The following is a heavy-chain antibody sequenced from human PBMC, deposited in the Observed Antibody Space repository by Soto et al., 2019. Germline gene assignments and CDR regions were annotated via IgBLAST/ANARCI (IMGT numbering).Heavy chain of an antibody. CDR3: ARHIGPHSRYSSSWYGDY. V-gene: IGHV4-39*01. CDR2: IYYSGSI. Sequence: TLSLTCTVSGGSISSSSYYWGWIRQPPGKGLEWIGSIYYSGSIYYNPSLKSRVTISVDTSKNQFSLKLSSVTAADTAVYYCARHIGPHSRYSSSWYGDYWGQGTLVTVSS. J-gene: IGHJ4*02. D-gene: IGHD6-13*01. CDR1: GGSISSSSYY.